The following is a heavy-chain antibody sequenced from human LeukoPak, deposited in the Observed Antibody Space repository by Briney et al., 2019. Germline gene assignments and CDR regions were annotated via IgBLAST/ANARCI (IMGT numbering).Heavy chain of an antibody. CDR2: INHSGST. V-gene: IGHV4-34*01. CDR3: ARGYEPATSIYYFDY. D-gene: IGHD1-14*01. Sequence: SETLSLTCAVYGGSFSGYYWSWIRQPPGKGLEWIGKINHSGSTNYNPSLKSRVTISVDTSKNQFSLKPSSVTAADTAVYYCARGYEPATSIYYFDYWGQGTLVTVSS. J-gene: IGHJ4*02. CDR1: GGSFSGYY.